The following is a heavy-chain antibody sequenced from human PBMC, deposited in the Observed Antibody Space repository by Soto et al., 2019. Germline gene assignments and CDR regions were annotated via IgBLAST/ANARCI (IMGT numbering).Heavy chain of an antibody. V-gene: IGHV3-7*01. CDR3: ARRTGAAVAADY. D-gene: IGHD6-19*01. CDR2: IKQDGSEK. Sequence: EVQLVESGGGLVQPGGSLRLSCAASGFTFSSYWMSWVRQAPGKGLEWVANIKQDGSEKFYVDSVKGRFTISRDNAKNALYLQMNSLRAEDTAVYFCARRTGAAVAADYWGQGTLVTVSS. CDR1: GFTFSSYW. J-gene: IGHJ4*02.